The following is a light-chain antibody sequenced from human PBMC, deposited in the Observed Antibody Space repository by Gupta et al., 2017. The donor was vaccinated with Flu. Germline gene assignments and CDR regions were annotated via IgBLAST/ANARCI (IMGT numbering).Light chain of an antibody. CDR3: QQSDSTPNT. V-gene: IGKV1-39*01. CDR2: AAS. CDR1: QSISSY. J-gene: IGKJ3*01. Sequence: DIQMTQSPSSLSASVGDRVTITCRASQSISSYLNWYQQKPGKAPKLLIYAASSLQSGVPSRFSGSGSGTDFTLTISRLQPEDIATYYCQQSDSTPNTFGHGTKVDIK.